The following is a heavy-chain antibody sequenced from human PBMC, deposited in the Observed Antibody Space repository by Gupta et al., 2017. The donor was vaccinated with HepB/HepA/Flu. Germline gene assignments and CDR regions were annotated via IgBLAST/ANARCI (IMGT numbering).Heavy chain of an antibody. CDR2: ISYDGRNK. D-gene: IGHD4-17*01. CDR1: GLTFSSYA. Sequence: QVQLVESGGGVVQPGRSLRLSCAASGLTFSSYAMHWVRQAPGKGLEWVAVISYDGRNKYNADAVKGRLNISRDNSKNTRYLQMKRRRAEDTAVYYCARKTTVMGGSFDYWGQGTLVTVSS. J-gene: IGHJ4*02. V-gene: IGHV3-30*04. CDR3: ARKTTVMGGSFDY.